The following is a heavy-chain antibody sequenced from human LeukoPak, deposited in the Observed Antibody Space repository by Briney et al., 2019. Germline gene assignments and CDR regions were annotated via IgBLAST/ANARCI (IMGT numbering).Heavy chain of an antibody. CDR2: TNPNSGNT. CDR3: ARGPVVVIAKPYNWFDP. V-gene: IGHV1-8*03. D-gene: IGHD2-21*01. CDR1: GYTFTGYY. J-gene: IGHJ5*02. Sequence: ASVKVSCKASGYTFTGYYIHWVRQATGQGLEWMGWTNPNSGNTGYAQKFQGRVTITRNTSISTAYMELSSLRSEDTAVYYCARGPVVVIAKPYNWFDPWGQGTLVTVSS.